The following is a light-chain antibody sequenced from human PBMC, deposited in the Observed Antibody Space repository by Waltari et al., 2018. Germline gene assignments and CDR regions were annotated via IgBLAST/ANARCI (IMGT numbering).Light chain of an antibody. CDR3: QHYNAWPRA. CDR1: QSVSNN. CDR2: GAS. Sequence: EIVMPQSPAILSVSPGERATLSCRATQSVSNNLAWYQQKPGQAPRLLIYGASARATRVPARFSGSGSGTDFTLTISSLQSEDFAVYFCQHYNAWPRAFGQGTRVEIK. J-gene: IGKJ1*01. V-gene: IGKV3-15*01.